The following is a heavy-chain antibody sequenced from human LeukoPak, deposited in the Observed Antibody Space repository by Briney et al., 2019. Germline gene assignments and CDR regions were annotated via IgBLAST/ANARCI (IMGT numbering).Heavy chain of an antibody. Sequence: PSETLSLTCIVSGASISSDYWSWIRQPAGKGLEWIGRIYTSGSTNYNPSLKSRVTISVDTSKNQFSLKLSSVTAADTAVYYCARMDIVVVPAAMDPYYYYGMDVWGQGTTVTVSS. CDR1: GASISSDY. CDR2: IYTSGST. V-gene: IGHV4-4*07. D-gene: IGHD2-2*03. CDR3: ARMDIVVVPAAMDPYYYYGMDV. J-gene: IGHJ6*02.